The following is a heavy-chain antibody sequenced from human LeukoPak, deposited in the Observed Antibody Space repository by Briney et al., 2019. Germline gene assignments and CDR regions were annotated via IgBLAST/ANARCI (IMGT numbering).Heavy chain of an antibody. J-gene: IGHJ4*02. CDR1: GGSISSSSYY. Sequence: PSETLSLTCTVSGGSISSSSYYWGWIRQPPGKGLEWIGNIHYSGSTYYNPSLKSRVTISVDTSKNQFSMKLSSVTAADTAVYYCVRHQLGGMTDYWGQGTLVTVS. V-gene: IGHV4-39*01. CDR3: VRHQLGGMTDY. CDR2: IHYSGST. D-gene: IGHD3-16*01.